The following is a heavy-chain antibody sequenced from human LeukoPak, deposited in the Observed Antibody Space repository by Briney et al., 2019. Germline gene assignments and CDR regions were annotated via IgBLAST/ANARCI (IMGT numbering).Heavy chain of an antibody. CDR1: GGSISSSSYY. Sequence: PSETLSLTCSVSGGSISSSSYYWGWIRQPPGKGLECIGSIHYSGSTYYNPSLKSRVTISVDTSKNQFSLKLSSVTAADTAVYYCARGPWTTVTSFDYWGQGTLVTVSS. D-gene: IGHD4-17*01. J-gene: IGHJ4*02. V-gene: IGHV4-39*07. CDR3: ARGPWTTVTSFDY. CDR2: IHYSGST.